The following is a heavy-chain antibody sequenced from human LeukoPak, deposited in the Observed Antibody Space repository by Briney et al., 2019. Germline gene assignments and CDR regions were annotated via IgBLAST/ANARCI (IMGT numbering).Heavy chain of an antibody. Sequence: SETLSLTCTVSGGSISSSSYYWGWIRQPPGKGLEWIGSIYYSGSTYYNPSLKSRVTISVDTSKNQFSLKLSSVTAADTAVYYCARQSVGATGIDYWGQGTLVTVSS. CDR3: ARQSVGATGIDY. CDR1: GGSISSSSYY. J-gene: IGHJ4*02. CDR2: IYYSGST. D-gene: IGHD1-26*01. V-gene: IGHV4-39*01.